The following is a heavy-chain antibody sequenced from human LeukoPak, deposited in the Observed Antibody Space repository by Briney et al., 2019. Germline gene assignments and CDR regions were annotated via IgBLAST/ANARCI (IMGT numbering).Heavy chain of an antibody. V-gene: IGHV3-23*01. CDR3: AKFSYGDP. CDR2: ISYSGSIT. CDR1: GFTFSSYD. J-gene: IGHJ5*02. D-gene: IGHD4-17*01. Sequence: GGSLRLSCAASGFTFSSYDMSWVRQAPGKGLEWVSTISYSGSITYYADSVKGRFTISRDNSKNALYLQMNILKVEDTALYYCAKFSYGDPWGQGTLVTVSS.